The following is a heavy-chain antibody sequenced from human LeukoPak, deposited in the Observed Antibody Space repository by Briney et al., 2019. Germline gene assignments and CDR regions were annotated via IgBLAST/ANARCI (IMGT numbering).Heavy chain of an antibody. J-gene: IGHJ4*02. V-gene: IGHV3-33*01. CDR2: IWHDASHT. D-gene: IGHD3-10*01. CDR3: ARENFGSGSYPDY. CDR1: GFTFSTYA. Sequence: QPGGSLRLSCAASGFTFSTYAMHWVRQAPGKGLEWVALIWHDASHTFYTDSVKGRFTISRDNSKNTVYLQMNSLGGEDTAVYYCARENFGSGSYPDYWGEGTLVTVSS.